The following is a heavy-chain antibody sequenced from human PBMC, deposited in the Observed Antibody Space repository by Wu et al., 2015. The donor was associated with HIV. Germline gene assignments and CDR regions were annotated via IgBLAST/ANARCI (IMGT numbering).Heavy chain of an antibody. Sequence: QVQLVQSGAEVKKPGSSVKVSCKASGGTFSSYAISWVRQAPGQGLEWMGGIIPIFGTANYAQKFQGRVTITADESTSTAYMELSSLRSEDTAVYYCARRDKYCSSTSCYNGFDYWGQGTPGHRLL. J-gene: IGHJ4*02. V-gene: IGHV1-69*12. D-gene: IGHD2-2*02. CDR3: ARRDKYCSSTSCYNGFDY. CDR1: GGTFSSYA. CDR2: IIPIFGTA.